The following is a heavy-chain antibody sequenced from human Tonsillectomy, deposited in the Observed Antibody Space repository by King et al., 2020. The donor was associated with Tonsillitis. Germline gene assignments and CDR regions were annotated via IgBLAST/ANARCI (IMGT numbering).Heavy chain of an antibody. D-gene: IGHD1-1*01. J-gene: IGHJ6*03. CDR3: ARDMWNLRMDV. Sequence: QLVQSGAEVKKPGASVRVSCKASGYSFITYGISWVRQAPGHGLEWMGWIRPYNGNTNYAQKLQGRVTMTTDTSTNTAYMELRSLRSDDTAVYYCARDMWNLRMDVWGKGTTVTVSS. CDR2: IRPYNGNT. V-gene: IGHV1-18*01. CDR1: GYSFITYG.